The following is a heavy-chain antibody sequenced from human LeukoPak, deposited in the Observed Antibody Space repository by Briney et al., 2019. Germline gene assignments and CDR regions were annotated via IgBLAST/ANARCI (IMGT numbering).Heavy chain of an antibody. V-gene: IGHV4-34*01. CDR3: ARKRVIVDTLRAKRFPFFDI. Sequence: SETLSLTCAVYGGSFSGYYWSWIRQPPGKGLEWIGEINHSGSTNYNPSLKSRVTISVDTSKNQFSLKLSSVTAADTAVYYCARKRVIVDTLRAKRFPFFDIWGQGTMVTVSS. CDR1: GGSFSGYY. J-gene: IGHJ3*02. CDR2: INHSGST. D-gene: IGHD5-12*01.